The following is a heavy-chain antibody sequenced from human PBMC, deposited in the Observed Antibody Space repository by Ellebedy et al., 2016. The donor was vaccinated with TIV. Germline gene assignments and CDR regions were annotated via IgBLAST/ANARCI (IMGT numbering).Heavy chain of an antibody. CDR3: ARGLESPGWFDP. Sequence: MPSETLSLTCTVSGGSISSSSYSWGWIRQPPGEGLEWIGNIYYSGSTYYNPSLKGRVTISVDTSKNQLSLWLTSVTAADTAVYYCARGLESPGWFDPWGQGTLVTVSS. D-gene: IGHD3-3*01. CDR1: GGSISSSSYS. V-gene: IGHV4-39*01. CDR2: IYYSGST. J-gene: IGHJ5*02.